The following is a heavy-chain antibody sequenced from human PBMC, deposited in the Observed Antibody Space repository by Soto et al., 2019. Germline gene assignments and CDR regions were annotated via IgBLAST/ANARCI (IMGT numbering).Heavy chain of an antibody. Sequence: PGESLKISCKGSGYSFTSYWISWLRQMPGKGLEWMGRIDPSDSYTNYSPSFQGHVTISADKSISTAYLQWSSLRAEDTAVYYCAKDRGEQWLSIGYYLDVWGKGTTVTVSS. CDR2: IDPSDSYT. D-gene: IGHD6-19*01. V-gene: IGHV5-10-1*01. J-gene: IGHJ6*03. CDR3: AKDRGEQWLSIGYYLDV. CDR1: GYSFTSYW.